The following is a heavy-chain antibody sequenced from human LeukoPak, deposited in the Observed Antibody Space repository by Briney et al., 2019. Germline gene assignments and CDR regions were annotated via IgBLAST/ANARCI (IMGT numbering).Heavy chain of an antibody. J-gene: IGHJ4*02. V-gene: IGHV3-7*03. Sequence: GGSLRLSCAASGFTFSRYWMSWVRQTPRKGLEWVANIKQDRSETYYVDSMKGRFTISRDNAKNSLYLQMNSLRAEDTAVYYCARDKGDYDRSGSLFIFGGQGTLVTVSS. CDR3: ARDKGDYDRSGSLFIF. D-gene: IGHD3-22*01. CDR2: IKQDRSET. CDR1: GFTFSRYW.